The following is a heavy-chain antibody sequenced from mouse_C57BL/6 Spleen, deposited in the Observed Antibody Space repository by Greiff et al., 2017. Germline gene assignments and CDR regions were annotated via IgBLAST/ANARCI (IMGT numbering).Heavy chain of an antibody. V-gene: IGHV1-54*01. CDR1: GYAFTNYL. D-gene: IGHD1-1*01. Sequence: VKLMESGAELVRPGTSVKVSCKASGYAFTNYLIEWVKQRPGQGLEWIGVINPGSGGTNYNEKFKGKATLTADKSSSTAYMQLSSLTSEDSAVYFCARGVITTVDYYAMDYWGQGTSVTVSS. CDR2: INPGSGGT. J-gene: IGHJ4*01. CDR3: ARGVITTVDYYAMDY.